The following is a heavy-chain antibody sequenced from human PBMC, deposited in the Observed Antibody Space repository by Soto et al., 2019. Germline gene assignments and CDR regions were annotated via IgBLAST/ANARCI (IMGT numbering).Heavy chain of an antibody. V-gene: IGHV3-64*01. CDR3: ARGGGYSYGYFGGYHFDY. J-gene: IGHJ4*02. D-gene: IGHD5-18*01. CDR1: GFTFSSYA. CDR2: ISSNGGST. Sequence: EVQLVESGGGLVQPGGSLRLSCAASGFTFSSYAMYWVRQAPGKGLEYVSAISSNGGSTYYANSVKGRFTISRDNSKNTLYLQMGSRRAEDMAVYYCARGGGYSYGYFGGYHFDYWGQGTLVTVSS.